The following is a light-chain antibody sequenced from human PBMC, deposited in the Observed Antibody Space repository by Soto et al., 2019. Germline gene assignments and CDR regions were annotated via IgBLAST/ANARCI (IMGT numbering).Light chain of an antibody. Sequence: QCVLTQPASVSGSPGQSVTISCTGTSRDVGGYNYVSWYQQHPGKAPKLMIYYVSNRPSGVSNRCSGSKSGKTASLTISGLQAEDEADYYCSSYTGSSYVVFGGGTKLTVL. J-gene: IGLJ2*01. CDR1: SRDVGGYNY. V-gene: IGLV2-14*01. CDR2: YVS. CDR3: SSYTGSSYVV.